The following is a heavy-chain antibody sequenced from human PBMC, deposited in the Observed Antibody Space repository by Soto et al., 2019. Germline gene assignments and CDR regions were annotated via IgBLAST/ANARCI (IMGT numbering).Heavy chain of an antibody. V-gene: IGHV5-51*01. D-gene: IGHD5-12*01. CDR1: GYDFTRTW. CDR3: ARLVGGYDSSFDH. CDR2: IYPGDSET. Sequence: GDAVKVTGKGSGYDFTRTWIGWVRQLPGKGLDWMGIIYPGDSETRYSPSFQGQVTISADKSISTAYLQWSSLKTSDTAMYYCARLVGGYDSSFDHWGQGTRVTVSS. J-gene: IGHJ4*02.